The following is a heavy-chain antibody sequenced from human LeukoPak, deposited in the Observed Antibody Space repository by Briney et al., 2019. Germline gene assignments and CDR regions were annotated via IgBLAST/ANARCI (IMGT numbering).Heavy chain of an antibody. Sequence: GGSLRLSCAASGFTLSSNYMSWVRQAPGKGLEWVSVIYSGGSTYYADSVKGRFTISRDNSKNTLYLQMNNLRAEDTAVYYCGREAGLRFDYWGQGTLVTVSS. CDR3: GREAGLRFDY. CDR1: GFTLSSNY. CDR2: IYSGGST. J-gene: IGHJ4*02. D-gene: IGHD3-16*01. V-gene: IGHV3-53*01.